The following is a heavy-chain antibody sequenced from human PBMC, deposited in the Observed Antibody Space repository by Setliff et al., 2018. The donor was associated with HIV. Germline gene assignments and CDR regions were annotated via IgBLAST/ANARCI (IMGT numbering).Heavy chain of an antibody. CDR1: GGSFSGYY. Sequence: SETLSLTCAVYGGSFSGYYWSWIRQPPGKGLEWIGEISHSGSTNYNPSLKSRLTTSADTSKKQFSLKLSSVTAADTAVYYCARHGRSYYSDSRLDYWGQGTPVTVSS. J-gene: IGHJ4*02. D-gene: IGHD3-10*01. V-gene: IGHV4-34*01. CDR2: ISHSGST. CDR3: ARHGRSYYSDSRLDY.